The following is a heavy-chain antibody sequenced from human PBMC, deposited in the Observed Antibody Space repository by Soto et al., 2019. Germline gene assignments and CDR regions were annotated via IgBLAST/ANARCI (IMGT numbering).Heavy chain of an antibody. J-gene: IGHJ6*02. Sequence: QVQLVQSGAEVKKPGSSVKVSCKASGGTFSSYAISWVRQAPGQGLEWRGGIIPISGTANYAQKFQGRVTITADESTSTAYMELSSLRSEDTAVYYCARSQGSSTSLEIYYYYYYGMDVWGQWTTVTVSS. CDR2: IIPISGTA. V-gene: IGHV1-69*01. D-gene: IGHD2-2*01. CDR3: ARSQGSSTSLEIYYYYYYGMDV. CDR1: GGTFSSYA.